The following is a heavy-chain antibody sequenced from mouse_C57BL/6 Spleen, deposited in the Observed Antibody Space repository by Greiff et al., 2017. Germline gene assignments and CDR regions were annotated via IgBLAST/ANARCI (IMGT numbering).Heavy chain of an antibody. CDR3: ARIMGGSYYYAMDY. V-gene: IGHV2-9-1*01. Sequence: VQLQQSGPGLVAPSQSLSITCTVSGFSLTSYAISWVRQPPGKGLEWLGVIWTGGGTNYNSALKSRLSISKDNSKSQVFLKMNSLQTDDTARYYCARIMGGSYYYAMDYWGQGTSVTVSS. J-gene: IGHJ4*01. CDR2: IWTGGGT. CDR1: GFSLTSYA.